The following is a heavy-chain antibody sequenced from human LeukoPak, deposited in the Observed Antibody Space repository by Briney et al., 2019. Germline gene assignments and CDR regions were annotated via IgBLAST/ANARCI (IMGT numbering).Heavy chain of an antibody. D-gene: IGHD6-19*01. CDR3: ATIPTVAGTGWFDP. CDR2: INHSGST. V-gene: IGHV4-34*01. Sequence: SETLSLTCTVSGGSISSYYWSWIRQPAGKGLEWIGEINHSGSTNYNPSLKSRVTISVDTSKNQFSLKLSSVTAADTAVYYCATIPTVAGTGWFDPWGQGTLVTVSS. CDR1: GGSISSYY. J-gene: IGHJ5*02.